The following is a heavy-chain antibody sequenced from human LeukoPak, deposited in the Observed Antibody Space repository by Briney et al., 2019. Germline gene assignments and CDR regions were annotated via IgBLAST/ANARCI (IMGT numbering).Heavy chain of an antibody. CDR1: GFTFSSYA. J-gene: IGHJ3*02. Sequence: GGSLRLSCSASGFTFSSYAMHWVRQAPGKGMEYVSAISSNGGSTYYAGSVKGRFTISRDNSKNTLYLQMSSLRAEDTAVYYCVTRGYYGSGSYPNAFDIWGQGTMVTVSS. CDR3: VTRGYYGSGSYPNAFDI. D-gene: IGHD3-10*01. CDR2: ISSNGGST. V-gene: IGHV3-64D*06.